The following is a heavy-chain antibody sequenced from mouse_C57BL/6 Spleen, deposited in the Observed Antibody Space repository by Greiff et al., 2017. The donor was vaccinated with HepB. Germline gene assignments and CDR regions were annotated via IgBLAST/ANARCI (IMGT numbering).Heavy chain of an antibody. CDR3: AKGDDGYSFFDY. CDR1: GFSLTSYG. Sequence: VKLVESGPGLVQPSQSLSITCTVSGFSLTSYGVHWVRQSPGKGLEWLGVIWRGGSTDYNAAFMSRLSITKDNSKSQVFFKMNSLQADDTAIYYCAKGDDGYSFFDYWGQGTTLTVSS. D-gene: IGHD2-3*01. V-gene: IGHV2-5*01. CDR2: IWRGGST. J-gene: IGHJ2*01.